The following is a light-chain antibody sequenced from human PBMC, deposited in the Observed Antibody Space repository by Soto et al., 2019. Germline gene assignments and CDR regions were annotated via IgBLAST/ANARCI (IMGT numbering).Light chain of an antibody. V-gene: IGKV3-20*01. J-gene: IGKJ1*01. CDR3: QQYSIWRT. CDR2: GAS. Sequence: EIVLTQSPGTLSLSPGEIASLYFRASQSVSSNYLAWYQQKPGQAPRLLIYGASSRATGIPARFSGSGSGTEFTLTISSLQSEDFAVYYCQQYSIWRTFGQGTKVDI. CDR1: QSVSSNY.